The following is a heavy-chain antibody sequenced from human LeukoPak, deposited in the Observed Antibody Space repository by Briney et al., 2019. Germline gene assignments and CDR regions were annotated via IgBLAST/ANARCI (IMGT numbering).Heavy chain of an antibody. CDR2: IKSKTDGGTT. V-gene: IGHV3-15*01. CDR1: GFTFNNAW. CDR3: ARDRKRLRFLEWFDAFDI. D-gene: IGHD3-3*01. J-gene: IGHJ3*02. Sequence: GGSLRLSCAASGFTFNNAWMSWVRQAPGKGLEWVGRIKSKTDGGTTDYAAPVKGRFTISRDDSKNTLYLQMNSLRAEDTAVYYCARDRKRLRFLEWFDAFDIWGQGTMVTVSS.